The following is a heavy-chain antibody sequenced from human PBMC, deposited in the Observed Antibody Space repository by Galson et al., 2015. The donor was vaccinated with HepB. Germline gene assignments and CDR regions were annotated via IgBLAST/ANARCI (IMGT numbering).Heavy chain of an antibody. V-gene: IGHV3-30*18. CDR2: ISYDGSNK. Sequence: SLRLSCAASGFTFSSYGMHWVRQAPGKGLEWVAVISYDGSNKYYADSVKGRFTISRDNSKNTLYLQMNSLRAEDTAVYYCAKDLAYFDYWGQGTLVTVSS. D-gene: IGHD3-3*02. J-gene: IGHJ4*02. CDR3: AKDLAYFDY. CDR1: GFTFSSYG.